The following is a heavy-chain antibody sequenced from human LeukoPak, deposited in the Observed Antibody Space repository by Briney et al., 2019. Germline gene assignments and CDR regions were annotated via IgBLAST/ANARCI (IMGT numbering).Heavy chain of an antibody. CDR2: ISYDGSNK. V-gene: IGHV3-30*03. J-gene: IGHJ5*02. CDR3: ARSAFTPGYKWFDP. CDR1: GFTFSSYG. Sequence: QPGGSLRLSCAASGFTFSSYGMHWVRQAPGKGLEWVAVISYDGSNKYYADSVKGRFTISRDNSKNTLYLQMNSLRAEDTAVYYCARSAFTPGYKWFDPWGQGTLVTVSS. D-gene: IGHD5-12*01.